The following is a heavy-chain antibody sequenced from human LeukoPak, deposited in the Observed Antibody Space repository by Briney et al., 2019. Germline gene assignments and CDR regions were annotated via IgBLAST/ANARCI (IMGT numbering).Heavy chain of an antibody. CDR1: GGSISSSNW. J-gene: IGHJ6*02. CDR2: IYHSGST. D-gene: IGHD1-26*01. V-gene: IGHV4-4*02. CDR3: ARGLSSGSYMGSYYYYGMDV. Sequence: PSGTLSLTCAVSGGSISSSNWWSWVRQPPGKGLEWIGEIYHSGSTNYNPSLKSRVTISVDKSKNQFSLKLSSVTAADTAVYYCARGLSSGSYMGSYYYYGMDVWGQGTTVTVSS.